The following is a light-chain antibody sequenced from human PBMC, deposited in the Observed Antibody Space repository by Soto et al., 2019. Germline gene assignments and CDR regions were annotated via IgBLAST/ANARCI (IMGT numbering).Light chain of an antibody. J-gene: IGLJ1*01. V-gene: IGLV1-40*01. CDR2: GNG. CDR1: TSSIGAAYK. CDR3: QSYDKRRTAYV. Sequence: QSVLSQPPSVSGAPGQSITNSCSGHTSSIGAAYKAHWHTQLPGTDHKLLVSGNGNRHSGVPDRLLASKSCTSDSYAIPGLQAEDEGAYYCQSYDKRRTAYVFRTGTKVTVL.